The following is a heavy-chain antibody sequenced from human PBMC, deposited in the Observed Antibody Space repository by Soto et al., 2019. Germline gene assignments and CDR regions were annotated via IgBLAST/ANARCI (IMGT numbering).Heavy chain of an antibody. V-gene: IGHV4-34*01. CDR1: GGSFSGYY. Sequence: QAQLQQWGAGLLKPSETLSLTCAVYGGSFSGYYWSWIRQPPGKGLEWIGEINDSGSTNYNPSLKSRVNISVEPSKNPFSLKLSSVNAADMAVYYCARGRTVSTYSRYWDSGWYFDLWGRGTLVTVS. CDR3: ARGRTVSTYSRYWDSGWYFDL. J-gene: IGHJ2*01. CDR2: INDSGST. D-gene: IGHD6-13*01.